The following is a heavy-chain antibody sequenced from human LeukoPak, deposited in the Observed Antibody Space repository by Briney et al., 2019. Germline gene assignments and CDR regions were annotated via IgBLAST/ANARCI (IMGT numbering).Heavy chain of an antibody. V-gene: IGHV1-18*01. J-gene: IGHJ5*02. CDR1: GYTFTSYG. D-gene: IGHD4-17*01. CDR3: ARGLGDYRVAGNWFDP. CDR2: ISAYNGNT. Sequence: ASVKVSCKASGYTFTSYGISWVRQAPGQGLEWMGWISAYNGNTNYAQKLQGRVTMTTDTSTSTAYMELRSLRSDDTAVYYCARGLGDYRVAGNWFDPWGQGTLVTVSS.